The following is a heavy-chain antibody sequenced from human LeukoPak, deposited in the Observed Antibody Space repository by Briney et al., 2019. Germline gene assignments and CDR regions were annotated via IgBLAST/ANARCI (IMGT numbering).Heavy chain of an antibody. CDR2: IYTSGST. Sequence: SETLSLTCTVSGGSISSYYWSWIRQPAGKGLEWTGRIYTSGSTYYNPSLKSRVTISVDRSKNQFSLKLSSVTAADTAVYYCARGVVAAAAVFDYWGQGTLVTVSS. D-gene: IGHD2-15*01. CDR1: GGSISSYY. V-gene: IGHV4-4*07. J-gene: IGHJ4*02. CDR3: ARGVVAAAAVFDY.